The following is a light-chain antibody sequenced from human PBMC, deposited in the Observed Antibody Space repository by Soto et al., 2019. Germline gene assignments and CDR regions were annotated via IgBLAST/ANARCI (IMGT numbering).Light chain of an antibody. CDR3: SSYAGSNNLV. CDR1: AGDIGGYDY. J-gene: IGLJ3*02. CDR2: KVS. V-gene: IGLV2-8*01. Sequence: QSVLTQPPSASGSPGQSVTISCTGTAGDIGGYDYVSWYHQHPGKAPKLIIYKVSKRPSGVPDRFSGSKSGNTASLTVSGLQAEDEADYYCSSYAGSNNLVFAGGTKLTVL.